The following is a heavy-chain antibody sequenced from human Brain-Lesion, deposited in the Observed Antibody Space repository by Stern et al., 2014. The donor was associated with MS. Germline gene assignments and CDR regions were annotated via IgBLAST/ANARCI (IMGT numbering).Heavy chain of an antibody. CDR3: VKRGITEVRGVRLGDY. Sequence: VQLVEAGGGVVQPGGSLRLAWTGSGFTFSRYGMHWVRQAPGKGVEGVSVISYDGSDTYYAESVKGRFTISRDNSKNTLYLEMRSLRPEDTAVYYCVKRGITEVRGVRLGDYWGPGTLVIVSS. D-gene: IGHD3-10*01. J-gene: IGHJ4*02. V-gene: IGHV3-30*18. CDR2: ISYDGSDT. CDR1: GFTFSRYG.